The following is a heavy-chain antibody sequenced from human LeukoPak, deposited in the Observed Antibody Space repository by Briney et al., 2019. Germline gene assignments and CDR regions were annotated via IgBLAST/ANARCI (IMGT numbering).Heavy chain of an antibody. CDR3: ASLEMATDY. J-gene: IGHJ4*02. Sequence: GESLKISCKGSGYSFTSYWIGWVRQMPGKGLEWMGRIDPSDSYTNYSPSFQGRVTISADKSISTAYLQWASLKASDTAMYYCASLEMATDYWGQGTLVTVSS. D-gene: IGHD5-24*01. CDR2: IDPSDSYT. CDR1: GYSFTSYW. V-gene: IGHV5-10-1*01.